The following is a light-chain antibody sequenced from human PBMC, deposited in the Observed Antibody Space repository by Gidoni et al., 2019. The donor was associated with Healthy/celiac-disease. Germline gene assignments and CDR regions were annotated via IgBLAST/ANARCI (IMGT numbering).Light chain of an antibody. CDR1: QAISNY. Sequence: DFQMPQPPSSLSASVGDRATTTCRASQAISNYLAWYQQKPGKVPKLLIYAASTLQSGVPSRFSGSGSGTDFTLTISSVQPEDVATYYCQKCNSAPLTFGEGTKVEIK. CDR3: QKCNSAPLT. CDR2: AAS. J-gene: IGKJ4*01. V-gene: IGKV1-27*01.